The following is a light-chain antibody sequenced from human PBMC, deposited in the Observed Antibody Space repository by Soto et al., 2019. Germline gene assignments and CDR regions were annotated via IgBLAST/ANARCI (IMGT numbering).Light chain of an antibody. J-gene: IGKJ3*01. V-gene: IGKV3-20*01. CDR3: QQYDSSPS. CDR2: GAS. Sequence: EIVLTQSPGTLSLSPGERATLSCRASQSVSSSYLAWYQQRPGQAPRLLIYGASSRAAGIPDRFSGSGSGTDFALTIARLEPEFFAVYYCQQYDSSPSFGPGTKVDIK. CDR1: QSVSSSY.